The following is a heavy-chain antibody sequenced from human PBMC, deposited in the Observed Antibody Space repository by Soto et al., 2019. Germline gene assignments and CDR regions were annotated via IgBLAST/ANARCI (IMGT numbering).Heavy chain of an antibody. CDR1: CGSISSSSYY. Sequence: SEPLSLTCTVHCGSISSSSYYWAWIRQPPGKGLEWIGSIYYSGSTYYNPSLKSRVTISVDTSKNQFSLKLSSVIAADTAVYYCARHGLVFYYYYRMDVWGQGTTVT. J-gene: IGHJ6*02. V-gene: IGHV4-39*01. D-gene: IGHD6-19*01. CDR3: ARHGLVFYYYYRMDV. CDR2: IYYSGST.